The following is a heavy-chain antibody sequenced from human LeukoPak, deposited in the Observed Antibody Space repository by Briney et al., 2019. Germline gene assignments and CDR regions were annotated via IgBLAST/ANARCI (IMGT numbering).Heavy chain of an antibody. D-gene: IGHD1-1*01. J-gene: IGHJ6*03. V-gene: IGHV3-21*04. CDR1: GFTFSSYS. Sequence: PGGSLRLSCAASGFTFSSYSMNWVRQAPGKGLEWVSSISSSSSYIYYADSVKGRFTISRDNAKNSLYLQMNSLRTEDTALYYCAKDGAANDNYYYYMDVWGKGTTVTISS. CDR2: ISSSSSYI. CDR3: AKDGAANDNYYYYMDV.